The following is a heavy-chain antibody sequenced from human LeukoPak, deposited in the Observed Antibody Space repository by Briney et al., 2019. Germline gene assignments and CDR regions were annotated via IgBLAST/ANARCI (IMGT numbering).Heavy chain of an antibody. CDR2: ISGSGGGT. D-gene: IGHD2-21*02. V-gene: IGHV3-23*01. CDR3: AKGLAYCGGDCYSLDY. Sequence: GASLRLSCAASGFTFSSYAMSWVRQAPGKGLEWVSAISGSGGGTYYADSVKDRFTISRDNSKNTLYLQMNSLRAEDTAVYYCAKGLAYCGGDCYSLDYWGQGTLVTVSS. J-gene: IGHJ4*02. CDR1: GFTFSSYA.